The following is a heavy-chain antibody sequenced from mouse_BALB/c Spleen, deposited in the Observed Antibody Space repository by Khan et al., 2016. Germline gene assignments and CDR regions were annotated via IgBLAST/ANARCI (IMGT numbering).Heavy chain of an antibody. J-gene: IGHJ3*01. Sequence: QVQLQQSGAELAKPGASVKMSCKASGYTFTSYWMHWVKQRPGQGLEWIGYINPSTGYTEYNQKFKDKATLTAAKSSSTAYMQLRSLTSEDSAVYYCARCAYYGNYLFAYWVQGTLVTVSA. CDR1: GYTFTSYW. D-gene: IGHD2-10*01. CDR3: ARCAYYGNYLFAY. V-gene: IGHV1-7*01. CDR2: INPSTGYT.